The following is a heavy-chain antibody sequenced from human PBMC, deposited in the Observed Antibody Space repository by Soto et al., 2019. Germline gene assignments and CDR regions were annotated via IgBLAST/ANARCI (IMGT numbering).Heavy chain of an antibody. V-gene: IGHV3-23*01. J-gene: IGHJ4*02. Sequence: GGSLRLSCAASGFTFSSYSTNWVRQAPGKGLEWVSGISASGGSTYYTDSVKGRFTISRDNSKNTVFLQMNSLRGEDTAVYYCAKDRIIMIRGVKTFHYWGQGTLVTVSS. D-gene: IGHD3-10*01. CDR2: ISASGGST. CDR3: AKDRIIMIRGVKTFHY. CDR1: GFTFSSYS.